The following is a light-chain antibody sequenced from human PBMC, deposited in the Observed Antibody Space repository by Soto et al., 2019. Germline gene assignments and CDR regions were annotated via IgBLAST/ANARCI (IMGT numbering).Light chain of an antibody. Sequence: IVLTQSPGSLSFSPGERPTHSSRASQSVISSYLAWYQQKPGQAPRLLIYGASTRATGIPDRFSGSGSGTDFTLTISSLQPEDFAVYYCQQYGSSLITFGQGTKVDIK. V-gene: IGKV3-20*01. CDR3: QQYGSSLIT. CDR1: QSVISSY. J-gene: IGKJ3*01. CDR2: GAS.